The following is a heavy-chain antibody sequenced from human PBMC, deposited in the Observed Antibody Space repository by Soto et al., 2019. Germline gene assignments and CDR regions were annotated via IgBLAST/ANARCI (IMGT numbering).Heavy chain of an antibody. V-gene: IGHV3-30*03. Sequence: PGGSLRLSCAGSRFTFTNFGMHWVRQAPGKGLEWVAYISYDGNSKFYADSVKGRFTISRDDSQNTLFLQMSSLRAEDTAVYYCARQASTIFGVVKDYYYYYGMDVWGQGTTVTVS. CDR2: ISYDGNSK. D-gene: IGHD3-3*01. CDR3: ARQASTIFGVVKDYYYYYGMDV. J-gene: IGHJ6*02. CDR1: RFTFTNFG.